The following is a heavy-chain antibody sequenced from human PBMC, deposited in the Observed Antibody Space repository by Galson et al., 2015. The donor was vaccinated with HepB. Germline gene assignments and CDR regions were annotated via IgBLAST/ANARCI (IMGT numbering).Heavy chain of an antibody. V-gene: IGHV1-18*01. Sequence: SVKVSCKASGYTFTSYGISWVRQAPGQGLEWMGWISAYNGNTNYAQKLQGRVTMTTDTSTSTAYMELRSLRSDDTAVYYCARVYCSSISCYRDDYGMDVWGQGTTVTVSS. CDR2: ISAYNGNT. CDR3: ARVYCSSISCYRDDYGMDV. J-gene: IGHJ6*02. CDR1: GYTFTSYG. D-gene: IGHD2-2*02.